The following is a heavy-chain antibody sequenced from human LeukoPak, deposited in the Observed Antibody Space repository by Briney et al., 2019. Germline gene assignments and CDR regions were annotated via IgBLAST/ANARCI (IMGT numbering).Heavy chain of an antibody. Sequence: GGSLRLSCAASGFTFSSYRMNWVRQAPGKGLEWVSSISSSSSYIYSADSVKGRFTISRDNAKNSLYLQMNSLRAEDTAVYYCAREDDYQAFDIWGQGTMVAVSS. CDR3: AREDDYQAFDI. D-gene: IGHD4-11*01. CDR1: GFTFSSYR. J-gene: IGHJ3*02. CDR2: ISSSSSYI. V-gene: IGHV3-21*01.